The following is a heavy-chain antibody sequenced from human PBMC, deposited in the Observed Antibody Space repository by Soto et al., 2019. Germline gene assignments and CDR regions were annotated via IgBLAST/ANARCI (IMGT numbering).Heavy chain of an antibody. CDR2: IYPGNSDA. J-gene: IGHJ5*01. CDR1: GYNFSTYL. Sequence: XESLKISSQASGYNFSTYLIAWVRQMPGKGLEYMGIIYPGNSDARYSPSFQGQVTFSADKSISTAYLHWSSLKASDTAMYYCARHGFYGDYASNYFDSWGQGTLVTVSS. D-gene: IGHD4-17*01. V-gene: IGHV5-51*01. CDR3: ARHGFYGDYASNYFDS.